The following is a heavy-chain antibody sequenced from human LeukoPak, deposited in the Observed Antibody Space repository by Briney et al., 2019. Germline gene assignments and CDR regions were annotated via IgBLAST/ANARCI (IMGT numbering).Heavy chain of an antibody. J-gene: IGHJ3*02. CDR2: ISWNSGSI. CDR3: AKDLSSGWDAFDI. Sequence: GGSLRLPCAGSGFPFGYYAMHWVRQARGKGVEWVSGISWNSGSIGYADSVKGRFTISRDNAKNSLYLQMNSLRAEDTALYYCAKDLSSGWDAFDIWGQGTMVTVSS. V-gene: IGHV3-9*01. CDR1: GFPFGYYA. D-gene: IGHD6-19*01.